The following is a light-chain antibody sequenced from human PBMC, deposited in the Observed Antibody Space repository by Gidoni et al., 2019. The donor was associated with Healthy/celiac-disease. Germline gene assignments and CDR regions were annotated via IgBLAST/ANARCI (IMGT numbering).Light chain of an antibody. J-gene: IGKJ2*01. CDR2: GAS. CDR1: QSVSSN. Sequence: EIVMTQPPATLSVSPGERATLSCRASQSVSSNLAWYQQKPGQAPRLLIYGASTRATGIPARFSGSGSGTEFTLTISSLQSEDFAVYYCQQYNNWPSTFXQXTKLEIK. CDR3: QQYNNWPST. V-gene: IGKV3-15*01.